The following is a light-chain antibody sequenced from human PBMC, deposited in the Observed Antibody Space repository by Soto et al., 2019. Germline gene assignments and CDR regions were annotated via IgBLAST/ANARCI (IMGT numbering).Light chain of an antibody. Sequence: QSALTQPASVSGSPGQSITISCTGTSSDVGSYNLVSWYQQHPGKAPKLMIYEVSMRPSGVSNRFSGSKSGNTASLTISGLQAEDEADYYCCSYAGSSNVVFGGGTKLTV. CDR3: CSYAGSSNVV. CDR1: SSDVGSYNL. J-gene: IGLJ2*01. V-gene: IGLV2-23*02. CDR2: EVS.